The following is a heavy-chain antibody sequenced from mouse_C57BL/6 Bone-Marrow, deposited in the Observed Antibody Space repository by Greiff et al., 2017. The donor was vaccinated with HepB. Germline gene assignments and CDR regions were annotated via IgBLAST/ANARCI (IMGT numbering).Heavy chain of an antibody. CDR3: ALHYYGSSQFAY. CDR1: GYTFTSYW. CDR2: IDPSDSET. D-gene: IGHD1-1*01. Sequence: VQLQQSGAELVRPGSSVKLSCKASGYTFTSYWMHWVKQRPIQGLEWIGNIDPSDSETHYNQKFKDKATLTVDKSSSTAYMQLSSLTSEDSAVYYCALHYYGSSQFAYWGQGTLVTVSA. J-gene: IGHJ3*01. V-gene: IGHV1-52*01.